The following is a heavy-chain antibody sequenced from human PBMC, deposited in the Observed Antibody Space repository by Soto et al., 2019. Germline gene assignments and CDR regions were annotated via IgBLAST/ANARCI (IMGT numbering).Heavy chain of an antibody. Sequence: ASVKVSCKASGYTFTSYGISWVRQAPGQGLEWMGWISAYNGNTNYAQKLQGRVTMTTDTSTSTAYMELRSLRSDDTAVYYCARATLRYFDWLPHKAFDIWDQGTMVTVSS. CDR1: GYTFTSYG. CDR2: ISAYNGNT. J-gene: IGHJ3*02. CDR3: ARATLRYFDWLPHKAFDI. V-gene: IGHV1-18*01. D-gene: IGHD3-9*01.